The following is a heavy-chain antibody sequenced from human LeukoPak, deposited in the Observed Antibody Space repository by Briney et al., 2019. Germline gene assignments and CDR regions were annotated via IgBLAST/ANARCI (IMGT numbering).Heavy chain of an antibody. CDR3: ARDGGYGDPRGYFDY. Sequence: PGGSLRLSCAASGFTFSSYAMHWVRQAPGKGLEWVAVISYDGSNKYYADSVKGRFTISRDNSKNTLYLQMNSLRAEDTAVYYCARDGGYGDPRGYFDYWGQGTLVTVSS. CDR1: GFTFSSYA. V-gene: IGHV3-30-3*01. CDR2: ISYDGSNK. J-gene: IGHJ4*02. D-gene: IGHD1-26*01.